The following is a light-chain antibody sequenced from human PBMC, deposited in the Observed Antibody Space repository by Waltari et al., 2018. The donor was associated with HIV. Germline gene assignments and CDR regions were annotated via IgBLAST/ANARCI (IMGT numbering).Light chain of an antibody. Sequence: EIVMTQSPATLSVSPGERATLSCRASQSVSNNLAWYQQKPGQAPRLLIYGSSTRGTGLPARFSCSESGTEFTLTISSLQSEDFALYYCQQYNNWPPYTFGQGTKLEIK. CDR2: GSS. V-gene: IGKV3-15*01. CDR1: QSVSNN. CDR3: QQYNNWPPYT. J-gene: IGKJ2*01.